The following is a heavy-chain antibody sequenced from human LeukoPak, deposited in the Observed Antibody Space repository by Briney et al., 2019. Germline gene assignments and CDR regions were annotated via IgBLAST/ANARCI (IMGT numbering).Heavy chain of an antibody. CDR2: MNPNSGNT. V-gene: IGHV1-8*01. Sequence: ASVKVSCKASGYTFTSYDINWVRQATGQGLEWMGWMNPNSGNTGYAQKFQGRVTMTRNTSISTAYVELSSLRSEDTAVYYCARGRPKTSITMVRGVHFDYWGQGTLVTVSS. CDR3: ARGRPKTSITMVRGVHFDY. CDR1: GYTFTSYD. D-gene: IGHD3-10*01. J-gene: IGHJ4*02.